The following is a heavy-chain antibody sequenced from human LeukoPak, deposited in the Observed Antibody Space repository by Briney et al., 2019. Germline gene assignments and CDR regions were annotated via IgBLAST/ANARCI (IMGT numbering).Heavy chain of an antibody. CDR1: GYTFTSYD. D-gene: IGHD1-1*01. CDR2: MNPNSGNT. Sequence: ASVNVSCKSSGYTFTSYDINGVRQATGQGREWMGWMNPNSGNTGYAQKFQGRVTITRKTSISTAYMDLSSLRSEDTAVYYCARRYNWNFDYWGQGTLVTVSS. CDR3: ARRYNWNFDY. V-gene: IGHV1-8*03. J-gene: IGHJ4*02.